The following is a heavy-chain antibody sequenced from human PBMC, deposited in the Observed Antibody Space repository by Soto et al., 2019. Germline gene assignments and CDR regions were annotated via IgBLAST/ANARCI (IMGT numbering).Heavy chain of an antibody. Sequence: GGSLRLSCAASGFTFSSYAMHWVRQAPGKGLEWVAVISYDGSNKYYADSVKGRFTISRDNSKNTLYLQMNSLRAEDTAVYYCAREGYYYGSGSYWVSWYYSDYWGQGTLVTVSS. D-gene: IGHD3-10*01. CDR2: ISYDGSNK. CDR3: AREGYYYGSGSYWVSWYYSDY. V-gene: IGHV3-30-3*01. J-gene: IGHJ4*02. CDR1: GFTFSSYA.